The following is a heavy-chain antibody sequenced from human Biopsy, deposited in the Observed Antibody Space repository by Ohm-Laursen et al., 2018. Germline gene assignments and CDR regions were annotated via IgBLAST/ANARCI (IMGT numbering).Heavy chain of an antibody. D-gene: IGHD4-17*01. CDR3: GNEVYGRDY. CDR1: GAAFSDYY. J-gene: IGHJ4*02. Sequence: GTLSLTCTVYGAAFSDYYWSWIRQPPGKGLEWIGQINQSGETKYNPSLQSRVTISAEVSKNQFSLKLRSLTAADTAIYYCGNEVYGRDYWGQGARVTVSS. V-gene: IGHV4-34*01. CDR2: INQSGET.